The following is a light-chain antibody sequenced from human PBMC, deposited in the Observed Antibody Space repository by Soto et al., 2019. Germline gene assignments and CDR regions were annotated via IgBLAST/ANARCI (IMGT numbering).Light chain of an antibody. J-gene: IGKJ1*01. CDR2: GAS. V-gene: IGKV3-15*01. CDR3: QQYNNWWT. Sequence: EIVMTQSTATLSVSTGERATLSCRASQSVSSNLAWYQQKPGQAPRLLIYGASTRATGIPARFSGSGSGTEFTLTISSLQSGDFAVYYCQQYNNWWTFGQGTKVDIK. CDR1: QSVSSN.